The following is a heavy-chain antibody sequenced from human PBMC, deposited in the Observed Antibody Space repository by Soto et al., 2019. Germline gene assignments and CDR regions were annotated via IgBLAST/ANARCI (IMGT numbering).Heavy chain of an antibody. CDR3: ATSSSWYAFDI. D-gene: IGHD6-13*01. CDR2: IYHSGST. Sequence: SETLSLTCAVSGGSISSSNWWSWVRQPPGKGLEWIGEIYHSGSTNYNPSLKRRVTISVDKSKNQFSLKLSSVTAADTAVYYCATSSSWYAFDIWGQGTMVTVSS. V-gene: IGHV4-4*02. J-gene: IGHJ3*02. CDR1: GGSISSSNW.